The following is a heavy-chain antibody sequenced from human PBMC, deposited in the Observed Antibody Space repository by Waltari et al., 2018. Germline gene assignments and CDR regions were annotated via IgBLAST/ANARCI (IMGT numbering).Heavy chain of an antibody. V-gene: IGHV3-21*01. CDR3: ARDLMMGGDSDY. CDR1: GFTVSSHS. J-gene: IGHJ4*02. CDR2: ISSSSSYI. D-gene: IGHD2-21*02. Sequence: EVQLGESGGGLVKPGGSLRLSCVASGFTVSSHSMNWVRQAPGKGLEWVSSISSSSSYIYYADSVKGRFTISRDNAKNSLYLQMNSLRAEDTAVYYCARDLMMGGDSDYWGQGTLVTVSS.